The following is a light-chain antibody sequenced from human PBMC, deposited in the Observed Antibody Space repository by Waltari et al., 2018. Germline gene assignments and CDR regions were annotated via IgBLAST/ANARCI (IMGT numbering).Light chain of an antibody. V-gene: IGKV6-21*02. J-gene: IGKJ4*01. CDR2: VAS. CDR1: QSVGPA. CDR3: HQSSSLPAT. Sequence: EIVLTQSPDLQSVTPKEKVTITCGASQSVGPALHWYQQKPHKSPKLLIKVASQSISGVPSRFSGSGSGTNFTLTINSLEAEDAATYFCHQSSSLPATFGGGTKVEIK.